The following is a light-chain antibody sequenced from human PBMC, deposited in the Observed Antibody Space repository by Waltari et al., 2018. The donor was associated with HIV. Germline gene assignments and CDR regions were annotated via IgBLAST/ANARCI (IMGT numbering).Light chain of an antibody. CDR2: GNI. CDR1: SSNIGAGYY. J-gene: IGLJ3*02. V-gene: IGLV1-40*01. Sequence: QSVLTQPPSVSGAPGQRVTISCTGSSSNIGAGYYVHWYQQLPGTAPKLLIYGNITRPAGVPDRFSGSKSGTSASLAITGLQTEDEADYYCQSYDSSLSGSVFGGGTKLTVL. CDR3: QSYDSSLSGSV.